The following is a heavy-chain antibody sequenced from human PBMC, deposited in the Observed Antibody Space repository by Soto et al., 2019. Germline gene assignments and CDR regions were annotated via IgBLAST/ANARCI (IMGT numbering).Heavy chain of an antibody. J-gene: IGHJ6*02. CDR2: INHSGST. V-gene: IGHV4-34*01. CDR1: GGSFSGYY. CDR3: ARGPLRGTDYYYGMDV. Sequence: QSQTLSLTCAVYGGSFSGYYWSWIRQPPGKGLEWIGEINHSGSTNYNPSLKSRVTISVDTSKNQFSLKLSSVTAADTAVYYCARGPLRGTDYYYGMDVWGQGTTVTVSS. D-gene: IGHD4-17*01.